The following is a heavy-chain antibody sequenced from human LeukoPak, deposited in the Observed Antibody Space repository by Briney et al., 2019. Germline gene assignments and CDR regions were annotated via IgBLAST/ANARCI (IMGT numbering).Heavy chain of an antibody. V-gene: IGHV4-59*01. CDR2: IYYSGST. Sequence: PSETLSLTCTVSGGSISSYYWSWIRQPPGKGLEWIGYIYYSGSTNYNPSLKSRVTISVDTSKNQFSLKLSSVTAADTAVYYCARSSVTTFFGYWGQGTLVTVSS. CDR3: ARSSVTTFFGY. J-gene: IGHJ4*02. D-gene: IGHD3-10*02. CDR1: GGSISSYY.